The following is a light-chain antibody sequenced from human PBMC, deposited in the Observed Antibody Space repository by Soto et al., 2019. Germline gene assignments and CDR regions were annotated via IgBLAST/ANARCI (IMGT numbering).Light chain of an antibody. Sequence: EIVMTQSPATVSVSPGERASLSCRASQSVSSDLAWYQQKPGQAPRLLIYGASTRATGISARFSGSGSGTEFTLTISSLQSEDFAVYYCQQYNDGPRTFGQGTKV. CDR1: QSVSSD. V-gene: IGKV3-15*01. CDR3: QQYNDGPRT. J-gene: IGKJ1*01. CDR2: GAS.